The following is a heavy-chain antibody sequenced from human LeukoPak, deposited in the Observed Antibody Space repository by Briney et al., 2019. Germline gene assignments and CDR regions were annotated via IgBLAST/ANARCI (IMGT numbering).Heavy chain of an antibody. V-gene: IGHV1-2*02. CDR2: INPNSGGT. CDR1: GYTFTGYY. CDR3: ARDSMVRGVGSFFDRHWFDP. D-gene: IGHD3-10*01. J-gene: IGHJ5*02. Sequence: ASVKVSCKASGYTFTGYYMHWVRQAPGQGLEWMGWINPNSGGTNYAQKFQGRVTMTRDTSISTAYMELSRLRSDDTAVYYCARDSMVRGVGSFFDRHWFDPWGQGTLVSVSS.